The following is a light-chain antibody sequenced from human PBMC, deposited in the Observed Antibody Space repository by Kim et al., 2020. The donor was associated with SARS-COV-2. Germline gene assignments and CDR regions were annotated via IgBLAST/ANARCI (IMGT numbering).Light chain of an antibody. J-gene: IGKJ2*01. CDR3: QQYGSAPYT. CDR2: GAS. Sequence: LAQGESATLACSASPSVSSNYLVWYQQQPGQAPTLLTDGASKRATGIPDRVSGSGSGTDLTLTISRLEPEDFAVYYCQQYGSAPYTFGQGTTLEIK. CDR1: PSVSSNY. V-gene: IGKV3-20*01.